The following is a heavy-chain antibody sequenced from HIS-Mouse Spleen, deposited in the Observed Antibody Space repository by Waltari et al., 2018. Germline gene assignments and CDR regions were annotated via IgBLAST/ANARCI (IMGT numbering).Heavy chain of an antibody. CDR1: GGSISSSSYY. V-gene: IGHV4-39*07. D-gene: IGHD6-13*01. J-gene: IGHJ2*01. CDR3: AREMPYRSSWYDWCFDL. Sequence: QLQLQESGPGLVKPSETLSLTCTVSGGSISSSSYYWGWIRQPPGKVLELIGSIYYSGGTYYNPSLKSRVTRSVDTSKNQFSLKLSSVTAADTAVYYCAREMPYRSSWYDWCFDLWGRGTLVTVSS. CDR2: IYYSGGT.